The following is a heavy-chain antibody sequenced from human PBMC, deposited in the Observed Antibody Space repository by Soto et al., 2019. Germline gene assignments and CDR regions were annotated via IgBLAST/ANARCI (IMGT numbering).Heavy chain of an antibody. D-gene: IGHD3-10*02. Sequence: QAGGSLRLSCAASGFTFSRFSMHWVRQAPGKGLAWVAVISYDGNNKHFAESVKGRFSISRDDSKNTVYLEMNNLRGDDSAVYYCARDHGMFLSYYYYGMDVWGQGTTVTVSS. CDR1: GFTFSRFS. CDR2: ISYDGNNK. J-gene: IGHJ6*02. V-gene: IGHV3-30-3*01. CDR3: ARDHGMFLSYYYYGMDV.